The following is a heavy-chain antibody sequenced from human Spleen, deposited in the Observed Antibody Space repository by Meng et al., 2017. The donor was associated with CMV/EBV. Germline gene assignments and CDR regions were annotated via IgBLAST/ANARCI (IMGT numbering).Heavy chain of an antibody. D-gene: IGHD3-22*01. CDR2: INPRGGNT. Sequence: ASVKVSCKASGYTFTNYYMHWVRQAPGQGLEWMGIINPRGGNTSYAQRFQGRVTLTRDTSTSTVYMELSSLRSEDTAVFYCARDPTMIPLGIGMDVWGQGTTVTVSS. CDR1: GYTFTNYY. CDR3: ARDPTMIPLGIGMDV. V-gene: IGHV1-46*01. J-gene: IGHJ6*02.